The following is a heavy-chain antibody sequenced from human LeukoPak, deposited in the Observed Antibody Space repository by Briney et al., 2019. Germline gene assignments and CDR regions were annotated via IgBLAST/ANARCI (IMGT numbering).Heavy chain of an antibody. CDR3: ARESHYCSSTSCQGGAFDI. CDR1: GGTFSSYA. J-gene: IGHJ3*02. D-gene: IGHD2-2*01. Sequence: ASVKVSCKASGGTFSSYAISWVRQAPGQGLEWMGWISAYNGNTNYAQKLQGRVAMTTDTSTSTAYMELRSLRSDDTAVYYCARESHYCSSTSCQGGAFDIWGQGTMVTVSS. CDR2: ISAYNGNT. V-gene: IGHV1-18*01.